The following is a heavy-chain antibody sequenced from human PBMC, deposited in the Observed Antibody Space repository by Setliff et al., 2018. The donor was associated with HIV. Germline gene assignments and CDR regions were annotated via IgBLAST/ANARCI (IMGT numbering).Heavy chain of an antibody. D-gene: IGHD6-19*01. Sequence: KASETLSLTCAVYGGSFSGYYWSWIRQPPGKGLEWIGEINHSGSTNYNPSLKSRVTISVDTSKNQFSLKLSSVTAADTAVYYCARGPKRVQWLVPYYFDYWGQGTLVTVSS. CDR3: ARGPKRVQWLVPYYFDY. CDR2: INHSGST. CDR1: GGSFSGYY. J-gene: IGHJ4*02. V-gene: IGHV4-34*01.